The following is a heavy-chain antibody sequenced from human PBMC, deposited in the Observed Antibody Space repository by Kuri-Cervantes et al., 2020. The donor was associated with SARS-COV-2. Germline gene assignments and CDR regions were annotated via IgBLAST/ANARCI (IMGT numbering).Heavy chain of an antibody. V-gene: IGHV1-69*13. CDR3: ARARIVGATLGRGVFDY. CDR1: GGTFSSYA. Sequence: SVKLSCKASGGTFSSYAISWVRQAPGQGLEWMGGIIPIFGTANYAQKFQGRVTITADESTSTAYMELSSLRSEDTAVYYCARARIVGATLGRGVFDYWEQAILTVSS. D-gene: IGHD1-26*01. CDR2: IIPIFGTA. J-gene: IGHJ4*02.